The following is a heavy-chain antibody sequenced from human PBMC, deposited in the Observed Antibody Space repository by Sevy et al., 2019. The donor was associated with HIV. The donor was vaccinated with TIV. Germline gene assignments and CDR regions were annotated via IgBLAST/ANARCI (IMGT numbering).Heavy chain of an antibody. CDR3: ARGDYYGSLYYFDY. CDR2: ISSGSSDI. J-gene: IGHJ4*02. Sequence: GGSLRLSCAASGFTFSNYFINWVRQAPGKGLEWVSSISSGSSDIFYADSVKGRFTISRDNAKNSLYLHMNSLRAEDTVVYYCARGDYYGSLYYFDYWGPGTLVTVSS. V-gene: IGHV3-21*01. CDR1: GFTFSNYF. D-gene: IGHD3-10*01.